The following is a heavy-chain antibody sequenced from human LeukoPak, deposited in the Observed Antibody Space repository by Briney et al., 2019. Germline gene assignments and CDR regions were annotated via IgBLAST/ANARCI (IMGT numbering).Heavy chain of an antibody. J-gene: IGHJ6*03. Sequence: SDTLSLTCTVSGDSIASNVYSWGLIRQPPGKGLEWIGSIYYTETTSYNPSLKSRVTISVDTSKNQFSLKVRYVTAADTAVYYCARHSGSPGTPMDVWGKGTTVTVSS. D-gene: IGHD6-19*01. CDR1: GDSIASNVYS. CDR3: ARHSGSPGTPMDV. V-gene: IGHV4-39*01. CDR2: IYYTETT.